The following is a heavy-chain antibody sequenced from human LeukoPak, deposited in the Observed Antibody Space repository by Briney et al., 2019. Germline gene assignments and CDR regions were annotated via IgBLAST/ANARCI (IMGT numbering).Heavy chain of an antibody. CDR1: GFTVTSNH. CDR2: IYTGGTT. D-gene: IGHD6-6*01. J-gene: IGHJ4*02. V-gene: IGHV3-66*01. Sequence: GGSLRLSCAASGFTVTSNHMNWVRQAPGKGLEWVSIIYTGGTTHYADSLKDRFAISRDDSINTLYLQMNSLRAEDTAVYYCARDSSSYYFDYWGQGTLVTVSS. CDR3: ARDSSSYYFDY.